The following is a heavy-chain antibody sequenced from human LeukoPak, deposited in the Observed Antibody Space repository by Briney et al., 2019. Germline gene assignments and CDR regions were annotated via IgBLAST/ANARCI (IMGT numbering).Heavy chain of an antibody. Sequence: GSLRLSFSAPGFHRSSNYMSLVRQASRKGLEWGPGIYSGGSTYYADSVKGRFTISRDNSKNTLYLQMNSLRAEDTAVYYCARESPLAYYYDSSGHGSWGQGTLVTVSS. CDR3: ARESPLAYYYDSSGHGS. J-gene: IGHJ4*02. V-gene: IGHV3-53*01. CDR1: GFHRSSNY. CDR2: IYSGGST. D-gene: IGHD3-22*01.